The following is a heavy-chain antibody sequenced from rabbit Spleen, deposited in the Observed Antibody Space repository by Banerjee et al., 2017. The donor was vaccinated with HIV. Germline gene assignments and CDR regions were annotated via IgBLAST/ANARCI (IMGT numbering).Heavy chain of an antibody. D-gene: IGHD1-1*01. CDR3: ARDTSSSFSSYGMDL. V-gene: IGHV1S45*01. CDR1: GVSFSGDSY. J-gene: IGHJ6*01. CDR2: IDTGSSGFT. Sequence: QEQLEESGGDLVKPGGTLTLTCIASGVSFSGDSYMCWVRQAPGRGLEWIACIDTGSSGFTYFASWAKGRFTISKTSSTTVTLQMTSLTAADTATYFCARDTSSSFSSYGMDLWGQGTLVTVS.